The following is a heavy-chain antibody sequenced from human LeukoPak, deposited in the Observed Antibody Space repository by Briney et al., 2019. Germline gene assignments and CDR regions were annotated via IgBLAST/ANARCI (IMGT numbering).Heavy chain of an antibody. V-gene: IGHV3-20*04. J-gene: IGHJ4*02. Sequence: PGGSLRLSCAASGFTFEDYGMSWVRQAPGKGLEWVSGINWNGDDTPYVDSVKGRFIISRDNAKNSLHLQMNSLRVEDTALYFCARVVRDDSSGSSSGRFDYWGQGTLVTVSS. CDR1: GFTFEDYG. D-gene: IGHD3-22*01. CDR3: ARVVRDDSSGSSSGRFDY. CDR2: INWNGDDT.